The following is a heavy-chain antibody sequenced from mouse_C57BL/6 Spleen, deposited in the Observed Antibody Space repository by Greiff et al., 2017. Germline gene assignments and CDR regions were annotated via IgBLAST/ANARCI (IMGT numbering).Heavy chain of an antibody. CDR3: ARGGYGNPAWFAC. V-gene: IGHV1-50*01. CDR1: GYTFTSYW. CDR2: IDPSDSDT. D-gene: IGHD2-10*02. Sequence: QVQLKQPGAELVKPGASVKLSCKASGYTFTSYWMQWVKQRPGQGLEWIGEIDPSDSDTNYNQKFKGKATLTVDTSSSTAYMQLSSLTSEDSAVSYCARGGYGNPAWFACWGQGTLVTGAA. J-gene: IGHJ3*01.